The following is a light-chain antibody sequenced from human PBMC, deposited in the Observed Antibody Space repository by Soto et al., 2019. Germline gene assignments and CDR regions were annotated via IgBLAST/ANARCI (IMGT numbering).Light chain of an antibody. J-gene: IGLJ1*01. V-gene: IGLV1-40*01. Sequence: QSVLTQPPSVSGAPGQRVTISCTGSSSNIGANYRVHWYQQLPGRAPKLLIYDNNNRPSGVPDRFSASTSGTSASLAITGLQAEDEADYYCQSYDSSLAGSVFGPGTKLTVL. CDR2: DNN. CDR1: SSNIGANYR. CDR3: QSYDSSLAGSV.